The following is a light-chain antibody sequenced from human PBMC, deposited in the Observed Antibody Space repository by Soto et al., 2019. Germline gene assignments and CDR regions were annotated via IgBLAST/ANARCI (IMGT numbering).Light chain of an antibody. CDR1: QSVSSNY. CDR3: QQYGRSPYS. Sequence: EIVLTQSPGTLSLSLGERVTLSCRASQSVSSNYLAWYQQKAGQAPRLLIYGVSTRATGSPDRFTVSGSGRDFTLTISRLEPEDVAVYYCQQYGRSPYSFGQGTKLEIK. J-gene: IGKJ2*01. CDR2: GVS. V-gene: IGKV3-20*01.